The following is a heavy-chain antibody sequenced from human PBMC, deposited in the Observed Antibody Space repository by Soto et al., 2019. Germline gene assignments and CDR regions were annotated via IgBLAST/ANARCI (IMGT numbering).Heavy chain of an antibody. D-gene: IGHD6-19*01. Sequence: GGSLRLSCAASGFTFSSYSMNWVRQAPGKGLEWVSYISSSSSIIYYGGSVKGRFTISRDNAKNSLYLQMNSRRAEDTAVYYCASRVAVAGSGSFDYWGQGTLVTVSS. V-gene: IGHV3-48*01. CDR2: ISSSSSII. CDR3: ASRVAVAGSGSFDY. J-gene: IGHJ4*02. CDR1: GFTFSSYS.